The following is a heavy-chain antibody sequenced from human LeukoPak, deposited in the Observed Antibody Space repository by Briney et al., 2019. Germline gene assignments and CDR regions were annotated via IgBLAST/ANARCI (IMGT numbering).Heavy chain of an antibody. CDR1: GYTFTSYY. Sequence: PSVKVSCKASGYTFTSYYMHWVRQAPSQARECMGIINPSSGSTSYAQKSQGRVTMTRDTSTSTVYMELSSLRSEATAVYSCARDIPPGIAAVWGQGTTVTVS. D-gene: IGHD6-13*01. CDR2: INPSSGST. CDR3: ARDIPPGIAAV. J-gene: IGHJ6*02. V-gene: IGHV1-46*01.